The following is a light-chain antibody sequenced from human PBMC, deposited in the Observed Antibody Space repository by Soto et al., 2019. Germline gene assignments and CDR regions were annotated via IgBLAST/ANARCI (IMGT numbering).Light chain of an antibody. CDR2: AAS. CDR3: QQYDDFPRT. J-gene: IGKJ1*01. V-gene: IGKV1D-8*01. CDR1: QGIGSY. Sequence: VIWLTQSPSLLSASTGDRVTISCRVSQGIGSYLAWYQQKPGKAPELLIYAASTLQSGVPSRFSGSGSGTDFTLTISCLQSEDFATYYCQQYDDFPRTFGQGTKVEIK.